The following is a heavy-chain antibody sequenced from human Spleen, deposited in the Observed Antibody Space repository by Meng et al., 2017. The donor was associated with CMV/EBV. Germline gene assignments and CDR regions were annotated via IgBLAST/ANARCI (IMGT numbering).Heavy chain of an antibody. D-gene: IGHD6-13*01. Sequence: ASVKVSCKASGGTFSSYAFSWVRQAPGQGLEWMGTINPSGGSTTHAQKFQGRVTMTRDTSTSTVYMELSSLRSEDTALYYCAREIKQQLPRVVGYWGQGTLVTVSS. CDR3: AREIKQQLPRVVGY. CDR1: GGTFSSYA. V-gene: IGHV1-46*01. J-gene: IGHJ4*02. CDR2: INPSGGST.